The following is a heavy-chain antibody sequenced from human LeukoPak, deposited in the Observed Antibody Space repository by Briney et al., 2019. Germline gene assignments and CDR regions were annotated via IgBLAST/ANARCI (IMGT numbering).Heavy chain of an antibody. J-gene: IGHJ4*02. D-gene: IGHD2-2*03. CDR2: ISGGGDGT. CDR1: GFTLHNYM. V-gene: IGHV3-23*01. CDR3: AKDGYGTSDY. Sequence: GGSLRLSCAASGFTLHNYMMNWVRRAPGKGLEWVSGISGGGDGTYYADSIKGRFTISRDNSKNTLFLQMNSLRAEDTAVYYCAKDGYGTSDYWGQGTLVTVSS.